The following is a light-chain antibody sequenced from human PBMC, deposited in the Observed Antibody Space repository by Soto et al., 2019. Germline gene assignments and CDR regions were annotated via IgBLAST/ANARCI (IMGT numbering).Light chain of an antibody. CDR1: QSVVSY. J-gene: IGKJ1*01. V-gene: IGKV3-15*01. CDR3: QQYNNWPGT. CDR2: GAS. Sequence: EIVLTQSPATLSLSPGERTTLSCRASQSVVSYLAWYQQKPGQAPRLLIYGASTRATGIPARFSGSGSGTEFTLTISSLQSEDFAVYYCQQYNNWPGTFGQGTKVEIQ.